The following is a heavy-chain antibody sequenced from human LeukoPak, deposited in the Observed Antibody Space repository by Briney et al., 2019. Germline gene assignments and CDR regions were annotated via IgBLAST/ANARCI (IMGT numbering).Heavy chain of an antibody. D-gene: IGHD2-15*01. CDR1: GGSISNSRYY. V-gene: IGHV4-39*01. CDR3: ATDSYYFDY. J-gene: IGHJ4*02. Sequence: SETLSLTCTVSGGSISNSRYYWGWIRQPPGKGLEWIASIFYGGSTHYNPSLKSRVTILVDTSKNQFSLKMTSVTAADTAVYYCATDSYYFDYWGQGTLVTVSS. CDR2: IFYGGST.